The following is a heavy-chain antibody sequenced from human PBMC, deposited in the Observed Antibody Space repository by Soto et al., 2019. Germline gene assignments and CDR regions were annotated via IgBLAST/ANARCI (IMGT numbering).Heavy chain of an antibody. Sequence: GSLRLSCAASGFTFSSYAMHWVRQAPGKGLEWVAVISYDGSNKYYADSVKGRFTISRDSTKQTLYLQMNSLSDDDTAIYYCVRDRYGDYAIDYWGLGTLVTVS. D-gene: IGHD4-17*01. CDR1: GFTFSSYA. CDR2: ISYDGSNK. J-gene: IGHJ4*02. V-gene: IGHV3-30-3*01. CDR3: VRDRYGDYAIDY.